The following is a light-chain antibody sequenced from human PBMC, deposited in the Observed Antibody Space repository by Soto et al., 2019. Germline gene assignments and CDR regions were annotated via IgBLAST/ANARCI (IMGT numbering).Light chain of an antibody. Sequence: EIVLTQSPGTLSLSPGERATLSCRASQSVSNNYLAWYQQKPGQAPRLLIYGASNRATGIPDRFSGSGSGTDFTLTISSLQSEDFAVYYCQQYNDWPSITFGQGTRLEIK. CDR2: GAS. J-gene: IGKJ5*01. CDR1: QSVSNN. V-gene: IGKV3D-15*01. CDR3: QQYNDWPSIT.